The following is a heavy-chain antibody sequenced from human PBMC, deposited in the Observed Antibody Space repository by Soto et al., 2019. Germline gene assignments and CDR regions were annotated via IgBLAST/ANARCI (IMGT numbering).Heavy chain of an antibody. J-gene: IGHJ1*01. CDR3: AKDGDFGEDGPAEYFEH. V-gene: IGHV3-23*01. CDR2: TTGSGANK. CDR1: GFTFKNYA. Sequence: EVNLLESGGGLVQPGESLRISCVGSGFTFKNYAMTWVRQAPGKGLEWVSGTTGSGANKHYADSVRGRFTISRDNSKKTLYLEMRSLRVEDKAVYYCAKDGDFGEDGPAEYFEHWGQGTLVTVSS. D-gene: IGHD4-17*01.